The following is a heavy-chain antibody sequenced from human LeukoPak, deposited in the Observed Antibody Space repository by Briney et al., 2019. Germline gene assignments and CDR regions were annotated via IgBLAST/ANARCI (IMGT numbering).Heavy chain of an antibody. CDR2: ISAYNGNT. CDR1: GYTFTSYG. CDR3: ARDVPGYGGDVDTYYGMDV. Sequence: GASVKVSCKASGYTFTSYGISWVRQAPGQGLEWMGWISAYNGNTNYAQQLQGRVTMTTDTSTSTAYMELRSLRSDDTAVYYCARDVPGYGGDVDTYYGMDVWGQGTTVTVSS. V-gene: IGHV1-18*01. D-gene: IGHD5-18*01. J-gene: IGHJ6*02.